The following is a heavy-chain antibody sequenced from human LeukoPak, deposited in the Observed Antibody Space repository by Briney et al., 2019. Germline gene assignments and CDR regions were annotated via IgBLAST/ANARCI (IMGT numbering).Heavy chain of an antibody. CDR2: ISSSSSTI. J-gene: IGHJ4*02. Sequence: PGGSLRLSCAASGVTFSDYSMNWVRQAPGKGLEWVSFISSSSSTIYYADSVKGRFTISRDNSKNTLYLQMNSPRAEDTAVYYCARGNPGGEYYWGQGTLVAVSS. CDR3: ARGNPGGEYY. CDR1: GVTFSDYS. V-gene: IGHV3-48*01. D-gene: IGHD1-14*01.